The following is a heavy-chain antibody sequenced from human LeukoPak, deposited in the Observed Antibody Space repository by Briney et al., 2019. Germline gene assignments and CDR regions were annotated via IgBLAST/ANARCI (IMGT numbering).Heavy chain of an antibody. V-gene: IGHV3-33*01. CDR1: GFTFSSNG. Sequence: GGSLRLSCAASGFTFSSNGMHCVRQAPGKGLEWVAVIWYDGSNKYYADSVKGRFTISRDNSKNTLYLQMNSLRAEDTAVYYCARDSVVTPSQDDYFDYWGQGTLVTVSS. D-gene: IGHD4-23*01. J-gene: IGHJ4*02. CDR2: IWYDGSNK. CDR3: ARDSVVTPSQDDYFDY.